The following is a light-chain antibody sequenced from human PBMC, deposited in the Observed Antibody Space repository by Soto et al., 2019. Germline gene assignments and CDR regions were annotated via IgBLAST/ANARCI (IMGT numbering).Light chain of an antibody. V-gene: IGKV3-15*01. CDR1: QSIISN. Sequence: EIVMTQSPATLSVSPGDRATLSCRASQSIISNLAWYQQTPGQAPRLLMFRTSSRATGFPARFSGSGSGTEFNLTISSLQSEDFGVYYCQQYNNWPRATFGGGTKVDIK. CDR3: QQYNNWPRAT. CDR2: RTS. J-gene: IGKJ4*01.